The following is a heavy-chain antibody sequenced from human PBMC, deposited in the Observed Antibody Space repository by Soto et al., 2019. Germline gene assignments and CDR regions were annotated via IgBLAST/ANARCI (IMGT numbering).Heavy chain of an antibody. V-gene: IGHV1-3*01. J-gene: IGHJ4*02. D-gene: IGHD3-10*01. CDR2: INAGNGHT. Sequence: ASVKVSCKASGFTFVMYAIHWVRQAPGQGLEWMAWINAGNGHTTYSQKFQGRVTITRDTSARTVYMELRSLRFEDTATYYCASAGWFAEGYFDFWGQGTPVTVSS. CDR3: ASAGWFAEGYFDF. CDR1: GFTFVMYA.